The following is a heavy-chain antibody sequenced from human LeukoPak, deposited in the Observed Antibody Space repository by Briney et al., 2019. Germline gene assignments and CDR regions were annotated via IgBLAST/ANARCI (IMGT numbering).Heavy chain of an antibody. CDR1: GFSVSRND. CDR2: IYSGGRT. CDR3: TRDVIRGTNLGY. D-gene: IGHD3-10*01. Sequence: GGSLRLSCAASGFSVSRNDMTWVRQAPGKGREGVSVIYSGGRTDYADSVKGRFTISRDSSKNTLYLQMNSLRAEDTAVYYCTRDVIRGTNLGYWGQGTLVTVSS. J-gene: IGHJ4*02. V-gene: IGHV3-53*05.